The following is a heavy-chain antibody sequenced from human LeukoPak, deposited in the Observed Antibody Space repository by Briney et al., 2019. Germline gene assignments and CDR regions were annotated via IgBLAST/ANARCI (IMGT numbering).Heavy chain of an antibody. D-gene: IGHD1-26*01. J-gene: IGHJ4*02. CDR2: ISGRGDST. CDR1: GFTFSSHA. V-gene: IGHV3-23*01. Sequence: GSLRLSCAASGFTFSSHAMSWVRQAPGKGLEWVSGISGRGDSTVYADSVKGRFTISRDNAKNSLYLQMHSLRAEDTAVYYCARAPLSGNSYSGSYYPDYWGQGTLVTVSS. CDR3: ARAPLSGNSYSGSYYPDY.